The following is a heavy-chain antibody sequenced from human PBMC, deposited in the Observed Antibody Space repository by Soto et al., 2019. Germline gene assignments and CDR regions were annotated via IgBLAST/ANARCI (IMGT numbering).Heavy chain of an antibody. D-gene: IGHD4-17*01. J-gene: IGHJ6*02. Sequence: GESLKISCVGSGFSFSRYTVGWVRQVPGKGLEWMGVIHPGDSDTIYSPSFQGQVAISADKSISTAYLQWSSLKASDTAMYYCTLSYGDSYYYYYGMDVWGQGTTVTVSS. CDR1: GFSFSRYT. CDR3: TLSYGDSYYYYYGMDV. V-gene: IGHV5-51*01. CDR2: IHPGDSDT.